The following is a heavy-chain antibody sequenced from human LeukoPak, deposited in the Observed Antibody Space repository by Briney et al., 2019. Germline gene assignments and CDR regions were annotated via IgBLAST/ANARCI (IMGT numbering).Heavy chain of an antibody. Sequence: GASVKVSCKASGYTFTSYYMHWVRQAPGQGLEWMGIINPSGGSTSYAQKFQGRVTMTRDTSTSTVYMELSSLRSEDTAVYYCARDRGYCSSTSCYTGFVFDYWGQGTLVTVSS. D-gene: IGHD2-2*02. CDR3: ARDRGYCSSTSCYTGFVFDY. CDR1: GYTFTSYY. CDR2: INPSGGST. V-gene: IGHV1-46*01. J-gene: IGHJ4*02.